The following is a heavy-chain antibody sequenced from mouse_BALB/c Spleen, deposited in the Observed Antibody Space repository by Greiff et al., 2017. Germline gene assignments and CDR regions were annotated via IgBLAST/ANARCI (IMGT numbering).Heavy chain of an antibody. D-gene: IGHD2-1*01. CDR2: INPDSSTI. V-gene: IGHV4-1*02. CDR3: ANYGNYEGFAY. CDR1: GFDFSRYW. Sequence: VQLQQSGGGLVQPGGSLKLSCAASGFDFSRYWMSWVRQAPGKGLEWIGEINPDSSTINYTPSLKDKFIISRDNDKNTLYLQMSKVRSEDTALYYCANYGNYEGFAYWGQGTLVTVSA. J-gene: IGHJ3*01.